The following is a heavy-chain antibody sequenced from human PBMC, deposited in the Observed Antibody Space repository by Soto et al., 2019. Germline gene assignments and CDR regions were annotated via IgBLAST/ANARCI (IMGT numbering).Heavy chain of an antibody. CDR1: GVTFSDYY. CDR2: ISGTSVYT. Sequence: NPGGSLRLSCVVSGVTFSDYYMSWIRQAPGKGLEWVSYISGTSVYTNYADSVKGRFTISRDNAKNSVYLQMSGLRAEDTAVYYCARESEKGTTWFDPWGQGTLVTVSS. CDR3: ARESEKGTTWFDP. V-gene: IGHV3-11*06. D-gene: IGHD1-1*01. J-gene: IGHJ5*02.